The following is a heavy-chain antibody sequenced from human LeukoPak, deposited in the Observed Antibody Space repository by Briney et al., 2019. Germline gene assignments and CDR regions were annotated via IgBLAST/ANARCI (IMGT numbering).Heavy chain of an antibody. CDR1: GGSISSSSYY. CDR2: IYYSGNT. V-gene: IGHV4-39*07. Sequence: PSETLSLTCTVSGGSISSSSYYWGWIRQPPGKGLEWIGSIYYSGNTYYNPSLKSRVTISVDTSKNQFSLKLSSVTAADTAVYYCAREGSGWYRPFDYWGQGTLVTVSS. D-gene: IGHD6-19*01. CDR3: AREGSGWYRPFDY. J-gene: IGHJ4*02.